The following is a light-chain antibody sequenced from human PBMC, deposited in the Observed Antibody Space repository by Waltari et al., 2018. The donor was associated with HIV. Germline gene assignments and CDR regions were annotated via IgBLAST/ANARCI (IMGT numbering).Light chain of an antibody. V-gene: IGKV4-1*01. CDR2: WAS. CDR1: QSVLYSSNNKNY. Sequence: DIVMTQSPDSLVVSLGERATINCKSSQSVLYSSNNKNYLAWYQQKPGQPPKLLIYWASTRESGVPDRFSGSGSGTDFTLTISSLQAEDVAVYYCQQYYSTPLTFGGGTKWRSN. J-gene: IGKJ4*01. CDR3: QQYYSTPLT.